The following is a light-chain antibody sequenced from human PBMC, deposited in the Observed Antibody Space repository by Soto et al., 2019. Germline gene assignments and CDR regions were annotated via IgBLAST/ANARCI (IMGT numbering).Light chain of an antibody. CDR3: QQYGSSPNT. CDR1: QSVSSSY. CDR2: GAS. V-gene: IGKV3-20*01. Sequence: EIVLTQSPGTLSLSPGEIATLSCRASQSVSSSYLDWYQQKPGQAPRLLIYGASSRATGIPDRFSGSGSGTDFTLTISRLEPEDFAVYYCQQYGSSPNTFGQGTKLEIK. J-gene: IGKJ2*01.